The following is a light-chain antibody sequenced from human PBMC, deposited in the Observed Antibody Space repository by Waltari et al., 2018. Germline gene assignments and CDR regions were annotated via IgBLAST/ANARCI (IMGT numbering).Light chain of an antibody. J-gene: IGKJ4*01. CDR1: QGIGRA. Sequence: AIQLTQSPSSLSASERDRVSITCRASQGIGRALAWYQQKPGKPPRLLIYDASSLESGVPSRFSGSGSGRDFTLTISSLQPEDFATYYCHQFYTYPVTFGGGTKVDIK. CDR2: DAS. V-gene: IGKV1-13*02. CDR3: HQFYTYPVT.